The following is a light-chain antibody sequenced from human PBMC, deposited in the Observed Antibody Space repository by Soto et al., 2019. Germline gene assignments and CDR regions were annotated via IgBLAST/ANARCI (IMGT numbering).Light chain of an antibody. CDR1: QTVGSTY. CDR2: DAC. Sequence: EIVSTQSPGTLALSPGERASLSCGASQTVGSTYVAWYQQKPGLGPRLPIYDACSRATAIPDRVSGSGSGTDFTLTISRLEPEDCAVYYWQHYGSSPWTFGQGTKVEL. CDR3: QHYGSSPWT. J-gene: IGKJ1*01. V-gene: IGKV3D-20*01.